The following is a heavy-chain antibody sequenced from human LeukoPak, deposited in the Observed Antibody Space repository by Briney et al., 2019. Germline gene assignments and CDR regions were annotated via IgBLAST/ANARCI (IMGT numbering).Heavy chain of an antibody. J-gene: IGHJ4*02. D-gene: IGHD6-19*01. V-gene: IGHV3-13*01. CDR3: ARGGIQVSGIDEFDY. CDR2: IGIRGDT. CDR1: GFTFIDYD. Sequence: GGSLRLSCAASGFTFIDYDMHWVRQVIGKGLEWVSAIGIRGDTHYSGSVKGRFTISRENAESSLYLQMNSLRAEDAAVYYCARGGIQVSGIDEFDYWGQGALVTVSS.